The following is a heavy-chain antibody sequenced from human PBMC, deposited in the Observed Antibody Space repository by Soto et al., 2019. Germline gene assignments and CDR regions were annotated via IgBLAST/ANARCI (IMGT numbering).Heavy chain of an antibody. J-gene: IGHJ6*02. CDR2: IYPGDSDT. V-gene: IGHV5-51*01. D-gene: IGHD6-19*01. CDR3: ARPREAGKNYYGVDV. CDR1: GYSLTSYW. Sequence: GESLKISCKGSGYSLTSYWIGWVLQMPGKGLEWMGIIYPGDSDTRYSPSFQGQVTISADKSISTAYLQWSSLKASDTAMYYCARPREAGKNYYGVDVWGQGTMVTVSS.